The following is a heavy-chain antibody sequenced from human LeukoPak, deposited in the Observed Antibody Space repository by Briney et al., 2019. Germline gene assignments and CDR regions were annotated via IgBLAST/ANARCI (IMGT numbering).Heavy chain of an antibody. CDR2: ISSNGGST. D-gene: IGHD3-22*01. CDR3: VKALIDY. V-gene: IGHV3-64D*09. Sequence: TGGSLRLSCSASGFTFSSYAMHWVRQAPGKGPEYVSAISSNGGSTYYADSVKGRFTISRDNSKNTLYLQMSSLRAEDTAVYYCVKALIDYWGQGTLVTVSS. J-gene: IGHJ4*02. CDR1: GFTFSSYA.